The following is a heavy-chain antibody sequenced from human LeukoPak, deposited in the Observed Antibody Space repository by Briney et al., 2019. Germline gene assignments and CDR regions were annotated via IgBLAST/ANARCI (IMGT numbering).Heavy chain of an antibody. CDR1: GFTFSTYE. CDR3: ARAQPFTIFGVVIQYYFDY. J-gene: IGHJ4*02. V-gene: IGHV3-48*03. Sequence: GGSLRLSCAASGFTFSTYEMNWVRQAPGRGLEWLSYITGSGSTKYYADSVRGRFTISRDNSKNSLYLQMNSLRAEDTAVYYCARAQPFTIFGVVIQYYFDYWGQGTLVTVSS. D-gene: IGHD3-3*01. CDR2: ITGSGSTK.